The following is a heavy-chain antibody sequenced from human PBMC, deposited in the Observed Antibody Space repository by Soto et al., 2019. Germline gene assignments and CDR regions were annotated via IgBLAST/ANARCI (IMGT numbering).Heavy chain of an antibody. CDR2: MNPNSGNT. Sequence: QVQLVQSGAEVKKPGASVKVSCKASGYTFTSYDINWVRQATGQGLEWMGWMNPNSGNTGYAQKFHGRVTMTRNTSISTAYMELSSLRCEDPAVYDCARGPYYYDSTGYSAFDIWGQGTMGTVSS. D-gene: IGHD3-22*01. V-gene: IGHV1-8*01. J-gene: IGHJ3*02. CDR3: ARGPYYYDSTGYSAFDI. CDR1: GYTFTSYD.